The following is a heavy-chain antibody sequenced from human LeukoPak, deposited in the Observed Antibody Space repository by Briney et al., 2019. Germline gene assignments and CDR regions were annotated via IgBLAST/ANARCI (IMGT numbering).Heavy chain of an antibody. J-gene: IGHJ4*02. V-gene: IGHV3-15*01. D-gene: IGHD5-18*01. Sequence: GGSLRLSCVGSGFIFSNAWMSWVRQAPGKGLEWVGRIKTETDGRTTDYAAPVKGRFTISRDDSKNTLYLQMNSLKTEDTAVYYCTTPQLWLRGALGYWGQGTLVTVTS. CDR1: GFIFSNAW. CDR2: IKTETDGRTT. CDR3: TTPQLWLRGALGY.